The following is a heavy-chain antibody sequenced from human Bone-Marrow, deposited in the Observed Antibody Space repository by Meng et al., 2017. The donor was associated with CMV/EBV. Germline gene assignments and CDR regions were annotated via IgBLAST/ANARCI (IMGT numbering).Heavy chain of an antibody. CDR1: GFTFSSYS. D-gene: IGHD2-21*01. J-gene: IGHJ6*02. CDR3: ARDLEYCGGDCYLDYYYGMDG. Sequence: GESLKISCAASGFTFSSYSMNWVRQAPGKGLEWVSSISSSSSYIYYADSVKGRFTIARDNAKNSLYLQMNSLRAEDTAVYYCARDLEYCGGDCYLDYYYGMDGWGQGTTVTVSS. V-gene: IGHV3-21*01. CDR2: ISSSSSYI.